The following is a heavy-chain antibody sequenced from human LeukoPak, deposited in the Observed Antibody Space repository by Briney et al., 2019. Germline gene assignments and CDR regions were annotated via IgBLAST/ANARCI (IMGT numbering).Heavy chain of an antibody. D-gene: IGHD3-22*01. CDR2: IYRTGNT. V-gene: IGHV4-4*07. J-gene: IGHJ6*03. CDR1: GGAIISYY. CDR3: ARLKFYDSTGYSPGYYMDV. Sequence: SETLSLTCSVSGGAIISYYWSWLRQPAGKGPEWIGRIYRTGNTDYNPSLETRVTMSTDLSKKQFSLRLRSVTAADTAVYYCARLKFYDSTGYSPGYYMDVWGKGTAVTVSS.